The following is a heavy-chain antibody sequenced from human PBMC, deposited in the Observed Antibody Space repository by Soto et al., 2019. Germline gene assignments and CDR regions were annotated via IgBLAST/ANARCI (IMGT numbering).Heavy chain of an antibody. CDR3: TIVRVADSALDH. D-gene: IGHD3-10*02. J-gene: IGHJ4*02. Sequence: HPGGSLRLSCVGSGFIFSNNGMHWVRQTPGKGLEWVAFMSYDGSDTFYADPVKGRFTISRDNSKNTLFLHMSNLRAEDTAMYYCTIVRVADSALDHWGQGTLVTVSS. V-gene: IGHV3-30*02. CDR2: MSYDGSDT. CDR1: GFIFSNNG.